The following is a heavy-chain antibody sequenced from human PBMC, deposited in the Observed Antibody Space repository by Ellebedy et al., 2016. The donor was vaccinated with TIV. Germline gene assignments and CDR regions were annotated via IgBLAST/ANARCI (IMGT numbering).Heavy chain of an antibody. CDR3: VRDNQHAFDT. Sequence: PGGSLRLSCVASDFTFSRSWIHWVRQAPGKGLVWVSRIDGDATTTNYANSVKGRFTISRDNAKNTLYLQMNSLRAEDTAVYYCVRDNQHAFDTWGQGTMVTVSS. J-gene: IGHJ3*02. D-gene: IGHD2-2*01. V-gene: IGHV3-74*01. CDR2: IDGDATTT. CDR1: DFTFSRSW.